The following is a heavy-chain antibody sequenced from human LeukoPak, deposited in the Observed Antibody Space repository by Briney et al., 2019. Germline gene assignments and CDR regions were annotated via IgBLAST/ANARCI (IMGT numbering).Heavy chain of an antibody. CDR3: ARYYYDSSGYYQVDY. CDR2: ISYDGSNK. D-gene: IGHD3-22*01. CDR1: GFTFSSYA. J-gene: IGHJ4*02. Sequence: GRSLRLSCAASGFTFSSYAMHWVRQAPGKGLEWVAVISYDGSNKYYADSVKGRFTISRDNAKNSLYLQMNSLRAEDTAVYYCARYYYDSSGYYQVDYWGQGTLVTVSS. V-gene: IGHV3-30-3*01.